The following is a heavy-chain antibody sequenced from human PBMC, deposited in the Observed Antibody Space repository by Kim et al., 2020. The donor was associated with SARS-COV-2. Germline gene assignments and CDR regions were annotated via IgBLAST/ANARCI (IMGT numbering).Heavy chain of an antibody. CDR1: GGSISSSSYY. V-gene: IGHV4-39*01. Sequence: SETLSLTCTVSGGSISSSSYYWGWIRQPPGKGLEWIGSIYYSGSTYYNPSLKSRVTISVDTSKNQFSLKLSSVTAADTAVYYCARHGIGHGGYWGQGTLVTVSS. D-gene: IGHD1-26*01. J-gene: IGHJ4*02. CDR2: IYYSGST. CDR3: ARHGIGHGGY.